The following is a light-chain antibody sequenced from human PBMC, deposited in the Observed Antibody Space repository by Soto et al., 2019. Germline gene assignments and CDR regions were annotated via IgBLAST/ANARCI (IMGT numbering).Light chain of an antibody. CDR3: HQYNFHSQFLT. J-gene: IGKJ1*01. CDR2: RAS. Sequence: DIQMTQSPSTLSASVGDRVTITCRASQSITTWLAWYQHKPGTAPKLLIYRASNLESGVPSRFSGSGSGTEFSRTISSLQPDDFATFYCHQYNFHSQFLTFGQGTKVEIK. CDR1: QSITTW. V-gene: IGKV1-5*03.